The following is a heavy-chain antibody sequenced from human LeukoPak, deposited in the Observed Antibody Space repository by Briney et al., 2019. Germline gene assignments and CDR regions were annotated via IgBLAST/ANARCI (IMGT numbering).Heavy chain of an antibody. D-gene: IGHD6-25*01. V-gene: IGHV1-2*02. J-gene: IGHJ5*02. Sequence: GAPVKVSCKASGYTFTGYYMHWVRQAPGQGLEWMGWINPNSGGTHYAQKFQDRVTMTRDTSISTAYKELNSLRSDDTAVYYCAREGAAAEDVNWFDPWGQGTLVTVSS. CDR3: AREGAAAEDVNWFDP. CDR1: GYTFTGYY. CDR2: INPNSGGT.